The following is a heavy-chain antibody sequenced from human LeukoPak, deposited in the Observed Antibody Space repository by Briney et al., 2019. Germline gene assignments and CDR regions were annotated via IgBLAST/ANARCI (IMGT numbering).Heavy chain of an antibody. CDR2: ISSSSSYI. CDR1: GFTFSSYS. CDR3: ARVDDILTGYSDAYFDY. V-gene: IGHV3-21*01. J-gene: IGHJ4*02. Sequence: GGSLRLSCAASGFTFSSYSMNWVRQAPGKGLEWVSSISSSSSYIYYADSVKGRFTISRDNAKNSLYLQMNSLRAEDTAVYYCARVDDILTGYSDAYFDYWGQGTLVTVSS. D-gene: IGHD3-9*01.